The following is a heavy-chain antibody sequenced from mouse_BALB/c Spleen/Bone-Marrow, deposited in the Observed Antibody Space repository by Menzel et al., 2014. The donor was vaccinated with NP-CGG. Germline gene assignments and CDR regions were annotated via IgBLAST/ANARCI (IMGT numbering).Heavy chain of an antibody. V-gene: IGHV7-3*02. J-gene: IGHJ2*01. CDR2: IRNKANGYTT. CDR3: ARDKGRVFFDY. CDR1: GFTFTDYY. Sequence: EVMLVESGGGLVRPGGSLRLSCATSGFTFTDYYMNWVRQPPGKALEWLGFIRNKANGYTTEYSASVKSRFTISRDNSQNILYLQMNTLRAVDSATYYCARDKGRVFFDYWGQGTTLTVSS.